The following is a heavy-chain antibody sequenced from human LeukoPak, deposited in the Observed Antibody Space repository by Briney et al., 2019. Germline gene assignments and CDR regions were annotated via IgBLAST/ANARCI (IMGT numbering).Heavy chain of an antibody. V-gene: IGHV1-8*03. D-gene: IGHD1-20*01. J-gene: IGHJ4*02. CDR1: GYTFTSYD. Sequence: ASVKVSCKASGYTFTSYDINWVRQATGQGLEWMGWMNPNSGYTGYAQKFQGRVTITRNTSISTAYMELSRLRSEDTAVYYCARGRDNWTPWGDYWGQGTLVTVSS. CDR3: ARGRDNWTPWGDY. CDR2: MNPNSGYT.